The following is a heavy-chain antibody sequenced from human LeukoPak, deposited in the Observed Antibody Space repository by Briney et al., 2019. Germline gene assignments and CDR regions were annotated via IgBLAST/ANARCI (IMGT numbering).Heavy chain of an antibody. J-gene: IGHJ4*02. CDR3: ASTLRWSYYFDY. D-gene: IGHD4-23*01. V-gene: IGHV4-59*01. Sequence: SETLSLTRTVSGGSISSYYWSWIRQPPDKGLEWIGYISYSGGTNYNPSLNSRVTISVDTSKNQFSLKLTSVTAADTAVYYCASTLRWSYYFDYWGQGTLVTVSS. CDR2: ISYSGGT. CDR1: GGSISSYY.